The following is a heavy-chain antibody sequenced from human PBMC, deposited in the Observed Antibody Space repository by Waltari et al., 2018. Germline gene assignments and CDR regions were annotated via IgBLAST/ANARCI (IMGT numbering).Heavy chain of an antibody. V-gene: IGHV1-69*13. CDR1: GGTFSSYA. J-gene: IGHJ3*02. D-gene: IGHD2-2*01. CDR3: ARGKRGSSTWDDAFDI. CDR2: IIPIFGTA. Sequence: QVQLVQSGAEVKKPGSSVTVSCKASGGTFSSYAISGVRQAPGQGLEWMGRIIPIFGTANYAQKFQGRVTITADKSTSTAYMELSSLRSEDTAVYYCARGKRGSSTWDDAFDIWGQGTMVTVSS.